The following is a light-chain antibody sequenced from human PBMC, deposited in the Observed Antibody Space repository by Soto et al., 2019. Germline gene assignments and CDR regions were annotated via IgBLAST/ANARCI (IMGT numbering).Light chain of an antibody. CDR3: AAWDDSLNGVV. Sequence: QLVLTQPPSASGTPGQRVTIACSGSSSNIGSTTVKWYQQLPGTAPKLLIYNNNQRPSGVPDRFSGSKSGTSASLAISGFQSEDEADYYCAAWDDSLNGVVFGGGTKLTVL. V-gene: IGLV1-44*01. J-gene: IGLJ3*02. CDR2: NNN. CDR1: SSNIGSTT.